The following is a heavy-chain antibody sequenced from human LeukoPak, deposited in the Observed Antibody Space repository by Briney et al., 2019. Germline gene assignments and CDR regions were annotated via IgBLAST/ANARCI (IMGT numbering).Heavy chain of an antibody. CDR3: ARARGWYFDL. CDR1: GFTFSNYW. Sequence: GGSLRLSCAASGFTFSNYWMHWVRQVPGKGLVWVSHINSDGRIINYADSVKGRFTISRDNAKNTLYLQMNSLRVEDTAVYYCARARGWYFDLWGRGTLVTVSS. D-gene: IGHD3-10*01. J-gene: IGHJ2*01. V-gene: IGHV3-74*01. CDR2: INSDGRII.